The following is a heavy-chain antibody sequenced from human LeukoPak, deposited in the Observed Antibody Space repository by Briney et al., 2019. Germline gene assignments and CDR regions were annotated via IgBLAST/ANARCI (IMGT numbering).Heavy chain of an antibody. Sequence: PGGSLRLSCAASGFTFSSYAMHWVPKAPGKGLEGVAVISYDGSNKYYADSVKGRFTISRDNSKNTLYLQMNSLRAEDTAVYYCARDLVGATYYFDYWGQGTLVTVSS. V-gene: IGHV3-30-3*01. J-gene: IGHJ4*02. D-gene: IGHD1-26*01. CDR2: ISYDGSNK. CDR3: ARDLVGATYYFDY. CDR1: GFTFSSYA.